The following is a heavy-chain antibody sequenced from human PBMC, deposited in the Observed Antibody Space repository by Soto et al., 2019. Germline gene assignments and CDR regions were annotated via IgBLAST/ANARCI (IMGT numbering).Heavy chain of an antibody. CDR2: ISGSGGST. CDR1: GFTFSSYA. CDR3: AKDPSGSSLGRVYFDY. V-gene: IGHV3-23*01. Sequence: EVQLLESGGGLVQPGGSLRLSCAASGFTFSSYAMSWVRQAPGKGLEWVSAISGSGGSTYYADSVKGRFTISRDNSKNTLYLQMNSLRAEDTAVYYCAKDPSGSSLGRVYFDYWGQGTLVTVSS. D-gene: IGHD1-26*01. J-gene: IGHJ4*02.